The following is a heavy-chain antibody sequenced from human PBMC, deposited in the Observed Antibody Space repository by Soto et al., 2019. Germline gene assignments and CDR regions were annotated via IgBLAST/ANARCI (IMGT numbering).Heavy chain of an antibody. J-gene: IGHJ6*02. Sequence: EVQLVESGGGLIQPGGSLRLSCAASGFSVSSNYMSWVRQAPGKGLEWVSVIYSGGNTHYADSVKGRFTISRDNSKNTLYLQMNSLRAEDTAVYYCARDSTWIPYYHYGMDVCGQGTTVTVS. CDR3: ARDSTWIPYYHYGMDV. CDR2: IYSGGNT. D-gene: IGHD5-18*01. V-gene: IGHV3-53*01. CDR1: GFSVSSNY.